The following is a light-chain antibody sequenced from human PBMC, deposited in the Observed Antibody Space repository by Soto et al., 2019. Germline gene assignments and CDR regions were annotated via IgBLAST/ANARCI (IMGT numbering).Light chain of an antibody. Sequence: EIVLTQSAGTLSLSPGERATLSCRTSQRLTSGYLAWYQQKHGQALRLLIYGTSNRATGRPDRFSGGVSGTDFTLTISRLEPEDFAVYYCQQYGAAPYTFGHGTKVESK. J-gene: IGKJ2*01. CDR1: QRLTSGY. V-gene: IGKV3-20*01. CDR3: QQYGAAPYT. CDR2: GTS.